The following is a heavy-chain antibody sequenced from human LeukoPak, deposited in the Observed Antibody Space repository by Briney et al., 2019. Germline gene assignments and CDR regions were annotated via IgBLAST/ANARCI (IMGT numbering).Heavy chain of an antibody. V-gene: IGHV5-51*01. CDR1: GYSFTNYW. D-gene: IGHD3-10*01. CDR3: ARLFPTDTMYGSGSYAFDF. CDR2: IYPGDSDT. Sequence: GESLKISCKGSGYSFTNYWIGWVRQMPGEGLEWMGIIYPGDSDTRNSPSFQGQVTISADKSISTAYLQWSSLKASDTAMYYCARLFPTDTMYGSGSYAFDFWGQGTLVTVSS. J-gene: IGHJ4*02.